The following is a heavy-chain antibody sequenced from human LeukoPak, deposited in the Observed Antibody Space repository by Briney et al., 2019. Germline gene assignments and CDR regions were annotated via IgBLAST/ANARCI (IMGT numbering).Heavy chain of an antibody. V-gene: IGHV3-33*01. D-gene: IGHD2-15*01. CDR2: IWYDGTNT. CDR1: GFTFSSYG. Sequence: PGRSLRLSCAASGFTFSSYGMHWVRRAPGKGLEWVAVIWYDGTNTYYADSVKGRFTISRDNSKSTLYLQMNSLRAEDTAVYYCARDFCSGGSCYPDAFDIWGQGTMVTVSS. J-gene: IGHJ3*02. CDR3: ARDFCSGGSCYPDAFDI.